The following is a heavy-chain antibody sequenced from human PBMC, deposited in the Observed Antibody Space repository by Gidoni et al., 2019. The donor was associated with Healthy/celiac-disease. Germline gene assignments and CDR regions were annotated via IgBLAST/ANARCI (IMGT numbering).Heavy chain of an antibody. Sequence: EVQLVESGGGLVQPGGSLRLSCAASGFTFSSSWMSWVRQAPGKGLEWVANIKQDGSEKYYVDSVKGRFTISRDNAKNSLYLQMNSLRAEDTAVYYCAGLIVVVPAASDAFDIWGQGTMVTVSS. CDR2: IKQDGSEK. CDR3: AGLIVVVPAASDAFDI. J-gene: IGHJ3*02. CDR1: GFTFSSSW. D-gene: IGHD2-2*01. V-gene: IGHV3-7*01.